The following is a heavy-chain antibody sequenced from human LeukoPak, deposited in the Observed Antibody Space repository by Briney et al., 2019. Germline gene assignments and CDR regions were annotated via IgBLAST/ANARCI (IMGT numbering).Heavy chain of an antibody. D-gene: IGHD1-1*01. Sequence: GGSLRLSCAASGFTFSIYSMSWVRQAPGKGLEWVSSISGSSTYINYGDSVKGRFTVSRDNAKNSVYLQMSSLRAEDTAVYYCTRDYGGTEGVFDYWGQGSLVTVSS. V-gene: IGHV3-21*01. CDR1: GFTFSIYS. CDR3: TRDYGGTEGVFDY. J-gene: IGHJ4*02. CDR2: ISGSSTYI.